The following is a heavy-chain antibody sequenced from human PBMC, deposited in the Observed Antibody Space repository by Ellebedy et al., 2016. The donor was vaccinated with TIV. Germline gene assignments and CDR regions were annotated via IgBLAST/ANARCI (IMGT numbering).Heavy chain of an antibody. D-gene: IGHD3-22*01. CDR2: ISKSDTT. Sequence: PGGSLRLSCAASGFTFNSYSMNWVRQAPGKGLEWISYISKSDTTYYADSVRGRFTISRDNAKRSLYLQMNSLRAEDTAVYYCARDLIPMIVGLTGPHYGMDVWGQGTTVTVSS. J-gene: IGHJ6*02. CDR3: ARDLIPMIVGLTGPHYGMDV. V-gene: IGHV3-48*01. CDR1: GFTFNSYS.